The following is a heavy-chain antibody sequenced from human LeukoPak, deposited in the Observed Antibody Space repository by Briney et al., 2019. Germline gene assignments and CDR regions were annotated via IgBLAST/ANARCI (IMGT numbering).Heavy chain of an antibody. D-gene: IGHD5-12*01. CDR2: ISGSGGST. Sequence: QPGGSLRHSCAASGFTFSSYAMSWVRQAPGKGLEWVSDISGSGGSTYYADSVRGRFTISRDNAKNSLHLQMNSLRAEDTAVYYCARAYNGYDYFDYWGQGTLVTVSS. CDR3: ARAYNGYDYFDY. V-gene: IGHV3-23*01. J-gene: IGHJ4*02. CDR1: GFTFSSYA.